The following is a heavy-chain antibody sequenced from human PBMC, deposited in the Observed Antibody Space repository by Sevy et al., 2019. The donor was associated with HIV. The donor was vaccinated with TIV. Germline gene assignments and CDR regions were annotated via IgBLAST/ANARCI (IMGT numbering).Heavy chain of an antibody. CDR3: VRGVTIFGVAYDAFDI. CDR1: GFTFSSYG. J-gene: IGHJ3*02. CDR2: IWYDGSNK. V-gene: IGHV3-33*01. Sequence: GGSLRLSCAASGFTFSSYGMHWVRQAPGKGLEWVAVIWYDGSNKYYADSVKGRFTISRDNSKNTLYLQMNSLRAEDTAVYYCVRGVTIFGVAYDAFDIWGQGTMVTVSS. D-gene: IGHD3-3*01.